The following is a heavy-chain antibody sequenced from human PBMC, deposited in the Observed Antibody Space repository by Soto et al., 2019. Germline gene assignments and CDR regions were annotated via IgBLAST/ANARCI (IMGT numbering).Heavy chain of an antibody. CDR2: IYSGGST. J-gene: IGHJ4*02. V-gene: IGHV3-53*01. D-gene: IGHD6-13*01. CDR1: GFTVSSNY. Sequence: GGSLRLSCAASGFTVSSNYMSWVRQAPGKGLEWVSVIYSGGSTYYADSVKGRFTISRDNSKNTLYLQMNSLRVEDTAVYYCARDHTGIAAYGGGGWGQGTLVTVYS. CDR3: ARDHTGIAAYGGGG.